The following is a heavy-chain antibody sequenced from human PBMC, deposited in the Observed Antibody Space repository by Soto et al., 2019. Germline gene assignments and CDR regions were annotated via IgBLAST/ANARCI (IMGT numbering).Heavy chain of an antibody. CDR2: IHHAGPT. CDR3: AGKPNALSYFDY. J-gene: IGHJ4*02. V-gene: IGHV4-31*03. D-gene: IGHD2-8*01. CDR1: GGSISSGGYY. Sequence: ASETLSLTCTVSGGSISSGGYYWTWIRQLPGEGLEWIAYIHHAGPTYYNPSLQSRITISVDTSQNQFSLKLNSVTAADTAVYFCAGKPNALSYFDYWGQGALVTVSS.